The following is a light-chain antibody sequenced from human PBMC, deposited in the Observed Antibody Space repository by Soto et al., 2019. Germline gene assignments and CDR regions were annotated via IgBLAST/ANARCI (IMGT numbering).Light chain of an antibody. CDR3: GTWDSTLTSLV. J-gene: IGLJ3*02. Sequence: QSVLTQPPSVSAAPGQRVTISCSGTNSNIGNNFVSWYQQLPGTAPKLLIYDNNERPSGVPGRFSGSKSDTSATLVITGLHTGNEADYYCGTWDSTLTSLVFGGGTKLTVL. CDR2: DNN. V-gene: IGLV1-51*01. CDR1: NSNIGNNF.